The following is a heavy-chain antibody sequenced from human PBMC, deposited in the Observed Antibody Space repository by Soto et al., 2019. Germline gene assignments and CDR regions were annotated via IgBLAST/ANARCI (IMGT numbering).Heavy chain of an antibody. Sequence: QVQLVQSGAEVQKPGASVKVSCKASGYTFTSYYMHWVRQAPGQGLEGMGIINPSGGSTSYAEKYRGRGTMTREKSTSTVYMELRSLRCEDTAVYYCARDFDDYGGNHVGYWGQGTLVTVSS. J-gene: IGHJ4*02. V-gene: IGHV1-46*01. CDR1: GYTFTSYY. CDR3: ARDFDDYGGNHVGY. CDR2: INPSGGST. D-gene: IGHD4-17*01.